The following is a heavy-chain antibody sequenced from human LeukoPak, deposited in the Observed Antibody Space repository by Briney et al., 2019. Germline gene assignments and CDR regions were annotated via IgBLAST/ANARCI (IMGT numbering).Heavy chain of an antibody. CDR2: ISSSGSTI. D-gene: IGHD6-13*01. Sequence: GGSLRLSCTASGFTFSSYEMNWVRQAPGKGLEWVSYISSSGSTIYYADSVKGRFTISRDNAKNSLYLQMNSLRAEDTAVYYCARVGIAAADHFDYWGQGTLVTVSS. V-gene: IGHV3-48*03. CDR3: ARVGIAAADHFDY. J-gene: IGHJ4*02. CDR1: GFTFSSYE.